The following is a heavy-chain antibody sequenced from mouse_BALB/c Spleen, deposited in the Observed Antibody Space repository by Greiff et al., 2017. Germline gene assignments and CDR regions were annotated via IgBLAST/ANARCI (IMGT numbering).Heavy chain of an antibody. D-gene: IGHD2-1*01. CDR1: GFTFSSYA. J-gene: IGHJ4*01. Sequence: EVHLVESGGGLVKPGGSLKLSCAASGFTFSSYAMSWVRQSPEKRLEWVAEISSGGSYTYYPDTVTGRFTISRDNAKNTLYLEMSSLRSEDTAMYYCASGGNYGYYAMDYWGQGTSVTVSS. CDR3: ASGGNYGYYAMDY. V-gene: IGHV5-9-4*01. CDR2: ISSGGSYT.